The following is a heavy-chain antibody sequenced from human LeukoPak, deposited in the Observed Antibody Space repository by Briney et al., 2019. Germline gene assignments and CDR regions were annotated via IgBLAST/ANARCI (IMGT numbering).Heavy chain of an antibody. Sequence: GGSLRLSCAASGFTFSSYSMNWVRQAPGKGLEWVSSISSSSSYIYYADSVKGRFTISRDNAKNSLYLQMNSLRAEDTAVYYCARPTKTGSNAFDIWGQGTMVTVSS. D-gene: IGHD1-14*01. CDR3: ARPTKTGSNAFDI. V-gene: IGHV3-21*01. CDR2: ISSSSSYI. CDR1: GFTFSSYS. J-gene: IGHJ3*02.